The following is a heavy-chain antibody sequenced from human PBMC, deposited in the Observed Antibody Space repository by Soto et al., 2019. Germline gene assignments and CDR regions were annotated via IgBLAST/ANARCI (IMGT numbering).Heavy chain of an antibody. J-gene: IGHJ4*02. Sequence: TLSLTCRVSGDFISSSHWWGWIRQPPGKGLEWIGHINYSGSFYHDPSLKSRVTMSLDTSKYQFSLRLSSVTAVDTAVYYCARVATTTLGGPIDYWGRGTLVTVSS. D-gene: IGHD4-4*01. CDR3: ARVATTTLGGPIDY. CDR2: INYSGSF. CDR1: GDFISSSHW. V-gene: IGHV4-28*02.